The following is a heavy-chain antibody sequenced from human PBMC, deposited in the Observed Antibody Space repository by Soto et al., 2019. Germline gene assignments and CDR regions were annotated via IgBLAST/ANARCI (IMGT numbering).Heavy chain of an antibody. CDR3: ARERQLAEFDHYFDY. J-gene: IGHJ4*02. CDR1: GGSISSYY. D-gene: IGHD6-6*01. CDR2: IYYSGST. V-gene: IGHV4-59*01. Sequence: PSETLSLTCTVSGGSISSYYWSWIRQPPGKGLEWIGYIYYSGSTNYNPSLKSRVTISVDTSKNQFSLKLSSVTAADTAVYYCARERQLAEFDHYFDYWGQGTLVTVSS.